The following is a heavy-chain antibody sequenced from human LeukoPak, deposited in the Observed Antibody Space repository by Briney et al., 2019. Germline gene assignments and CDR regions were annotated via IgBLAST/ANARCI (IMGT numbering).Heavy chain of an antibody. D-gene: IGHD1-26*01. Sequence: GGSLRLSCAASGFTFDDYAMHWVRHAPGKGLEWVTGISWNSGSIAYADSVKGRFTISRDNAKNSLYLQTNSLRAEDTGLYYCARAGGCYYEGYAFDIWGQGPMVTVSS. J-gene: IGHJ3*02. CDR1: GFTFDDYA. V-gene: IGHV3-9*01. CDR3: ARAGGCYYEGYAFDI. CDR2: ISWNSGSI.